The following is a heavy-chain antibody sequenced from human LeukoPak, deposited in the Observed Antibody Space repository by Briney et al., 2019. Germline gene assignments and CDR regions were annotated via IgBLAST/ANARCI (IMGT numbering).Heavy chain of an antibody. Sequence: ASVKVSCKASGFTLTDYYMYWVRQAPGQGLEWMGWINPNNGATNSAQKLQGRVTMTRDTSISTVYMELSRLRSDDTAVYYCARDGPAQMVDLDYWGQGTLVTVSS. V-gene: IGHV1-2*02. CDR2: INPNNGAT. CDR3: ARDGPAQMVDLDY. J-gene: IGHJ4*02. CDR1: GFTLTDYY. D-gene: IGHD2-8*01.